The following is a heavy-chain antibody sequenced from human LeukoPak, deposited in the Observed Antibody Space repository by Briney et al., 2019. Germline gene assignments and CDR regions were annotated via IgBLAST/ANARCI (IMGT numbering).Heavy chain of an antibody. D-gene: IGHD5-24*01. CDR1: GFTFDDYA. J-gene: IGHJ4*02. CDR3: AKDLGYNSAEGFDY. CDR2: ISGDGGST. V-gene: IGHV3-43*02. Sequence: GGSLRLSCAASGFTFDDYAMHWVRQAPGKGLEWVSLISGDGGSTYYADSVKGRFTISRDNSKNSLYLQMNSLRTGDTALYYCAKDLGYNSAEGFDYWGQGTLVTVSS.